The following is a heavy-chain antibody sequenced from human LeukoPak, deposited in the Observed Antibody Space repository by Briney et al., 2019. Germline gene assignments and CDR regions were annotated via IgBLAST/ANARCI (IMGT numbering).Heavy chain of an antibody. D-gene: IGHD6-13*01. Sequence: GGSLRLSCAASGFTFSSYGMSWVRQAPGKGLEWVAFIRYDGSNKYYADSVKGRFTISRDNSKNTLYLQMNSLRAEDTAVYYCAKDRGPQYSSSWKTAPDYWGQGTLVTVSS. J-gene: IGHJ4*02. CDR3: AKDRGPQYSSSWKTAPDY. CDR2: IRYDGSNK. V-gene: IGHV3-30*02. CDR1: GFTFSSYG.